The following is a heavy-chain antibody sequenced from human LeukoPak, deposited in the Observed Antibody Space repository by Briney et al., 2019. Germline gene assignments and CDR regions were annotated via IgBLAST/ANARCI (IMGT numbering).Heavy chain of an antibody. J-gene: IGHJ4*02. CDR2: IHPGDSDT. CDR1: GYSFTGYW. V-gene: IGHV5-51*01. Sequence: GESLKISCKGSGYSFTGYWIGWVRQMPGKGLEWMGIIHPGDSDTRYSPSFQGQVTISADKSISTAYLQWSSLKASDTAMYYCARRHSSSGYYFDYWGQGTLVTVSS. CDR3: ARRHSSSGYYFDY. D-gene: IGHD6-6*01.